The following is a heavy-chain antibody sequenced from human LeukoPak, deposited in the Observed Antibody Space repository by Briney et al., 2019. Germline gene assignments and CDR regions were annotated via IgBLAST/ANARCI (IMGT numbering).Heavy chain of an antibody. CDR2: IYSGGSI. D-gene: IGHD6-19*01. CDR3: ARGGSSGWSDFDY. CDR1: GITVSSNY. Sequence: GGSLRLSCAASGITVSSNYMSWVRQAPGKGLEWVSVIYSGGSIYYADSVQGRFTISRRNSINTVYLQMNSLRSEDTAVYYCARGGSSGWSDFDYWGQGTLVTISS. J-gene: IGHJ4*02. V-gene: IGHV3-53*04.